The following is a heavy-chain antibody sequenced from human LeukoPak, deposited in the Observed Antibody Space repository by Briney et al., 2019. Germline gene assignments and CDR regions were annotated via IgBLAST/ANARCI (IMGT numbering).Heavy chain of an antibody. CDR1: GGSFSGYY. CDR2: INHSGST. Sequence: SETLSLTCAVYGGSFSGYYWSWIREPPGNGLEWIGEINHSGSTNYNPSLKSRVTISIGTSKNHFFLKLSSVTAADTAVYYCARVVVVVPAAVVDWFDPWGQGTLVTVSS. D-gene: IGHD2-2*01. CDR3: ARVVVVVPAAVVDWFDP. J-gene: IGHJ5*02. V-gene: IGHV4-34*01.